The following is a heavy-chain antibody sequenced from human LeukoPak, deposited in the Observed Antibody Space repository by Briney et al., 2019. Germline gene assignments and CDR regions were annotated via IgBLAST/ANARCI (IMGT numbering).Heavy chain of an antibody. CDR1: GYTFTKYW. D-gene: IGHD1-7*01. Sequence: GESLKISCEGSGYTFTKYWIAWVRQMPGKSLEWMGIIFAGDSDTRYSPSFQGQVTISADKSINTAYLQWSSLMASDTAMYYCARGWAGTTPFDYWGQGTLVTVSS. CDR2: IFAGDSDT. J-gene: IGHJ4*02. CDR3: ARGWAGTTPFDY. V-gene: IGHV5-51*01.